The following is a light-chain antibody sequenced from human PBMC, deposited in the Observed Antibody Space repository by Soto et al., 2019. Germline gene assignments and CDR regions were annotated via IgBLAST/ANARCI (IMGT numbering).Light chain of an antibody. J-gene: IGLJ2*01. V-gene: IGLV4-69*01. Sequence: QLVLTQSPSASASLGASVKLTCVLSSGHSNYAVAWHQQQPEKGPRYLMRLNSDGSHNRGDRIPDRFSGSSSGTERYLTISRLQSEDEADYYCQTWGTGTVIFGGGTKLTVL. CDR1: SGHSNYA. CDR2: LNSDGSH. CDR3: QTWGTGTVI.